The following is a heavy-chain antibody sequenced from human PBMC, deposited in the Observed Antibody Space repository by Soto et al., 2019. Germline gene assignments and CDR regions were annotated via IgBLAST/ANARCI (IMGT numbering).Heavy chain of an antibody. J-gene: IGHJ4*02. CDR3: AGDPFYYGSAF. D-gene: IGHD3-10*01. V-gene: IGHV3-11*01. Sequence: ESGGGLVEPGGSLRLSCAASGFTFSDHYMTWIRQAPGKGLEWVSKISSGGTTTYYADSVKGRFTVSRDNAKNSLYLQMNSLRTEDTAVYYCAGDPFYYGSAFWGQGTLVTVSS. CDR2: ISSGGTTT. CDR1: GFTFSDHY.